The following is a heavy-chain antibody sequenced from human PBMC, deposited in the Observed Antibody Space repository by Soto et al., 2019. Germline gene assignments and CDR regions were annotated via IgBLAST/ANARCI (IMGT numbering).Heavy chain of an antibody. V-gene: IGHV3-23*04. D-gene: IGHD3-10*01. CDR1: XFXFXXNT. CDR2: ISGSGETI. J-gene: IGHJ4*02. CDR3: GKLEGRGQIDF. Sequence: EVQLVESGGXXXXXXXXXRVSCXTSXFXFXXNTMVWVRXAPGKGLEWVSAISGSGETIYYADSVKGRFTVSRDNAKSTLSVQMNSLRAEDTAVYYCGKLEGRGQIDFWGQGTLVTVAS.